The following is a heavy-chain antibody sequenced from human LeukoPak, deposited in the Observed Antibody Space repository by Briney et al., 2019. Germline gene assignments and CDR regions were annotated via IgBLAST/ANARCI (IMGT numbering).Heavy chain of an antibody. CDR2: IYYSGST. CDR3: ARTPGIAVAGDY. J-gene: IGHJ4*02. D-gene: IGHD6-19*01. CDR1: GGSISSYY. V-gene: IGHV4-59*01. Sequence: SETLSLTCTVSGGSISSYYWSWIRQPPGKGLEWIGYIYYSGSTNYNPSLKSRVTMSVDTSKNQFSLKLSSVTAADTAVYYCARTPGIAVAGDYWGQGTLVTVSS.